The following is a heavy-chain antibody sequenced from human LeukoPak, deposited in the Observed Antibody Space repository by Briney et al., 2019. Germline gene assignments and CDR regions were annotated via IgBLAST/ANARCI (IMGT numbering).Heavy chain of an antibody. D-gene: IGHD2-15*01. J-gene: IGHJ5*02. V-gene: IGHV4-34*01. Sequence: SETLSLTCAVYGGSFSDYYWSWIRQPPGKGLEWIGEINHSGSTNYNPSLKSRVTISVDTSKNQFSLKLSSVTAADTAVYYCARDYCSGGSCYNWFDPWGQGTLVTVSS. CDR1: GGSFSDYY. CDR2: INHSGST. CDR3: ARDYCSGGSCYNWFDP.